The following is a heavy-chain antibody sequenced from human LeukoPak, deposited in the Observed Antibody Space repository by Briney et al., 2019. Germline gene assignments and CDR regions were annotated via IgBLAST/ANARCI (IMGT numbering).Heavy chain of an antibody. Sequence: SETLSLTCTVSGGCISSYYWSWIRQPPGKGLEWIGCIYYSGSTNYNPSLKSRVTISVDTSKNQFSLKLSSVTAADTAVYYCARLGPVEMATGRAFDIWGQGTMVTVSS. J-gene: IGHJ3*02. CDR3: ARLGPVEMATGRAFDI. CDR1: GGCISSYY. V-gene: IGHV4-59*08. D-gene: IGHD5-24*01. CDR2: IYYSGST.